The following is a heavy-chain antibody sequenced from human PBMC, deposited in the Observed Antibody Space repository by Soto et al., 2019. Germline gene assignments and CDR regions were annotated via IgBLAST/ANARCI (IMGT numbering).Heavy chain of an antibody. D-gene: IGHD3-3*01. V-gene: IGHV1-69*13. CDR3: ARGSRYYDFWSGYYTGRYYYYGMDV. Sequence: GASVKVSCKASGGTFSSYAISWVRQAPGQGLEWMGGIIPIFGTANYAQKFQGRVTITADESTSTAYMELSSLRSEDMAVYYCARGSRYYDFWSGYYTGRYYYYGMDVWGQGTTVTVSS. CDR1: GGTFSSYA. J-gene: IGHJ6*02. CDR2: IIPIFGTA.